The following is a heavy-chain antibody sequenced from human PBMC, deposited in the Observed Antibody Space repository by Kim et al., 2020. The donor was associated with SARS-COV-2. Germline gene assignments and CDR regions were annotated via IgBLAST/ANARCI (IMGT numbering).Heavy chain of an antibody. CDR2: IYSSGST. Sequence: SETLSLTCTVSGGSINNYYWSWIRQPAGKGLEWIRRIYSSGSTNYNSSLKSRVTMSVDTSKNHFSLNLRSVTAADTAVYYCARDAMVRGGSYWYFDLWGRGTLVTVFS. J-gene: IGHJ2*01. V-gene: IGHV4-4*07. CDR1: GGSINNYY. CDR3: ARDAMVRGGSYWYFDL. D-gene: IGHD3-10*01.